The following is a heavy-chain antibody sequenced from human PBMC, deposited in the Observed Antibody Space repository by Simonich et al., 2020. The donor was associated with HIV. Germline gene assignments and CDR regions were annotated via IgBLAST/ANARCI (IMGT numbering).Heavy chain of an antibody. CDR2: FNPNSGGT. CDR3: ATHGPGSYSSALDI. D-gene: IGHD1-26*01. CDR1: GYTFIGYY. J-gene: IGHJ3*02. V-gene: IGHV1-2*06. Sequence: QVQLVQSGAEVKKPGASVKVSCKASGYTFIGYYMHWVRQAPGQGLEWMGRFNPNSGGTNYSQKFQGRATMTRDTSITTAYMQLSRLRSDDTAVYYCATHGPGSYSSALDIWGQGTMVTVSS.